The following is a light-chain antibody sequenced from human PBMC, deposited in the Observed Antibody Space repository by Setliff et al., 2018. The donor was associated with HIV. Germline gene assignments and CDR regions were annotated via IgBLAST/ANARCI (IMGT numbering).Light chain of an antibody. Sequence: QSALTQPPSVSGPPGQSVTISCTGSSSDVGSYNYVSWYQQHPGKAPKLMISDVSKRPSGVSNRFSGSKSGNTASLTISGLQAEDEADYYCSSYTSSSPPYVFGTGTKVTVL. J-gene: IGLJ1*01. CDR3: SSYTSSSPPYV. CDR1: SSDVGSYNY. V-gene: IGLV2-14*03. CDR2: DVS.